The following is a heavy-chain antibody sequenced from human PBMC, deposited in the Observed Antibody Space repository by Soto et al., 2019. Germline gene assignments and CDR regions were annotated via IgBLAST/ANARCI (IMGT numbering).Heavy chain of an antibody. Sequence: GGSLRLSCAASGFTFSSYGMHWVRQAPGKGLEWVAVISYDGSNKYYADSVKGRFTISRDNSKNTLYLQMNSLRAEDTAVYYCAKDLFGALLASSGWYDYYYYGMDVWGQGTTVTVSS. J-gene: IGHJ6*02. CDR3: AKDLFGALLASSGWYDYYYYGMDV. CDR1: GFTFSSYG. D-gene: IGHD6-19*01. V-gene: IGHV3-30*18. CDR2: ISYDGSNK.